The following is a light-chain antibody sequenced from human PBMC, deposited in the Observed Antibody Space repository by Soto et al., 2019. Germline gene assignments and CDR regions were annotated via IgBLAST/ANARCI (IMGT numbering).Light chain of an antibody. V-gene: IGLV2-14*01. Sequence: QSALTQPASVSGSTGQSITISCTGTSSDVGGYNYVSWYQQHPGKAPKLMIYEVSHRPSGVSDRFSGSKSGNMASLTISGLLAEDEADYYCSSYASSSTLVLFGGGTKLTVL. J-gene: IGLJ2*01. CDR1: SSDVGGYNY. CDR2: EVS. CDR3: SSYASSSTLVL.